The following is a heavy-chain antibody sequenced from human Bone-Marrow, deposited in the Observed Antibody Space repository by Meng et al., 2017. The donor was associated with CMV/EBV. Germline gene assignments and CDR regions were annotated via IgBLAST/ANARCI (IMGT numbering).Heavy chain of an antibody. D-gene: IGHD3-3*01. CDR3: AGDPIYYDFWSGYLRGDYYYYGMDV. CDR2: ISSSSSYI. CDR1: GFTFSSYS. V-gene: IGHV3-21*01. Sequence: GESLKISCAASGFTFSSYSMNWVRQAPGKGLEWVSSISSSSSYIYYADSVKGRFTISRDNAKNSLYLQMNSLRAEDTAVYYCAGDPIYYDFWSGYLRGDYYYYGMDVWGQGTTVTVSS. J-gene: IGHJ6*02.